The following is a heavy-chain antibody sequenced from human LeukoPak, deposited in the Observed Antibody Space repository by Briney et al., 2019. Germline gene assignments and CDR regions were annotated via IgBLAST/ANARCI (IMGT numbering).Heavy chain of an antibody. Sequence: GGSLRLSCAASGFTFSSYAMSWVRQAPGKGLEWVSAISGSGGSTFYADSVKGRFTISRDNSKNTLYLQMNSLRAEDTAIYYCAKDIVVVPAGGAFDYWGQGTLVTVSS. J-gene: IGHJ4*02. CDR2: ISGSGGST. CDR1: GFTFSSYA. D-gene: IGHD2-2*01. CDR3: AKDIVVVPAGGAFDY. V-gene: IGHV3-23*01.